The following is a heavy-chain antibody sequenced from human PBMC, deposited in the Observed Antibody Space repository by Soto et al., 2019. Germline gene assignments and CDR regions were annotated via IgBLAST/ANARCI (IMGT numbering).Heavy chain of an antibody. CDR3: ATVPRGSRYFYYLDV. CDR2: VSLNTGNT. Sequence: QVQLVQSGAEVKKPGASVMVSCEASGDTFTNYEINWVRQATGQGLEWLGWVSLNTGNTGYAQRFQGRVSMTANPSIRTAYMELSSLRSEDTAVYYCATVPRGSRYFYYLDVWGKGTTVIVSS. J-gene: IGHJ6*03. CDR1: GDTFTNYE. D-gene: IGHD3-16*01. V-gene: IGHV1-8*01.